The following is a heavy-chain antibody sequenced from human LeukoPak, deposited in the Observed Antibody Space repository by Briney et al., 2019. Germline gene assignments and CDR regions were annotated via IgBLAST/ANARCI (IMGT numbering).Heavy chain of an antibody. CDR3: PRNYDSSGGDY. Sequence: GGSLRLSCGASGIAFSSYSMKWVRQAPGKGLEWISYISSSGSTIYYSDSVKGRFTISRDNAKNSLYLQMSTLSTEVTAVYYDPRNYDSSGGDYWGQGTLVTVSS. D-gene: IGHD3-22*01. V-gene: IGHV3-48*01. CDR2: ISSSGSTI. CDR1: GIAFSSYS. J-gene: IGHJ4*02.